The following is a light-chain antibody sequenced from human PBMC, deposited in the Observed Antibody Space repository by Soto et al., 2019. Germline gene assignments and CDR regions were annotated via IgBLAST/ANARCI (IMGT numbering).Light chain of an antibody. CDR1: QSINSE. V-gene: IGKV3-15*01. Sequence: EIVMTQSPATLSLSPGERAALSCRASQSINSELDSYQQKPGQLPRLLIYGASTRATGVPARFTGSESGSEFTLTISGLQSEDFAVYYCQQCHSWPLTFGQGTRLEI. CDR2: GAS. J-gene: IGKJ2*01. CDR3: QQCHSWPLT.